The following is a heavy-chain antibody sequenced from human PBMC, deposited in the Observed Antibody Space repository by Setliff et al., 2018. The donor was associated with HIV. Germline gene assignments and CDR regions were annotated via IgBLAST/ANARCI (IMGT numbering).Heavy chain of an antibody. CDR3: ARVMEDCINGNCYVVDY. V-gene: IGHV3-21*04. D-gene: IGHD2-15*01. J-gene: IGHJ4*02. CDR1: GFSFSSYG. CDR2: ITGSGIST. Sequence: GGSLRLSCAASGFSFSSYGMHWVRQAPGKGLEWVASITGSGISTYHADFVKGRFTISRDNAKNTLYLQMNSLRAEDTDVYYCARVMEDCINGNCYVVDYWGQGTLVTVSS.